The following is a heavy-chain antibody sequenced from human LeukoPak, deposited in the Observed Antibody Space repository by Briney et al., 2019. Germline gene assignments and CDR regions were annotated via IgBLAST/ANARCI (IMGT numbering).Heavy chain of an antibody. CDR2: TYYRSKWYN. J-gene: IGHJ4*02. Sequence: SQTLSLTCAISGDSVSSNSAAWNWIRQSPSRGLEWLGRTYYRSKWYNDYAVSVKSRITINPDTSKNQFSLQLNSVTPEDTAVYYCARGIPYDSSGYENRHFDYWGQGTLVTVSS. D-gene: IGHD3-22*01. CDR3: ARGIPYDSSGYENRHFDY. CDR1: GDSVSSNSAA. V-gene: IGHV6-1*01.